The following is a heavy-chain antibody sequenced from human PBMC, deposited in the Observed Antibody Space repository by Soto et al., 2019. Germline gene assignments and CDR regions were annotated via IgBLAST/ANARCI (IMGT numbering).Heavy chain of an antibody. CDR1: GFSLSNARMG. Sequence: SGPTLVNPTETLTLTCTVSGFSLSNARMGVSWIRQPPGKALEWLAHIFSNDEKSYSTSLKSRLTISKDTSKSQVVLTMTNMDPVDTATYYCARSHLLMVRGVHYYYGMDVWGQGATVTVSS. D-gene: IGHD3-10*01. V-gene: IGHV2-26*01. CDR2: IFSNDEK. CDR3: ARSHLLMVRGVHYYYGMDV. J-gene: IGHJ6*02.